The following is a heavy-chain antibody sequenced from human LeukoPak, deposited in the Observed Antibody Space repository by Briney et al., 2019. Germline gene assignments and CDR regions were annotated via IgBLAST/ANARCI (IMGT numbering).Heavy chain of an antibody. CDR1: GGSISSSSYY. CDR3: ARDLLNEGNHLDY. Sequence: IPSETLSLTCTVSGGSISSSSYYWGWIRQPPGKGLEWIGYIYYSGSTYYNPSLKSRVTISVDTSKNQFSLKLSSVTAADTAVYYCARDLLNEGNHLDYWGQGTLVTVSS. CDR2: IYYSGST. V-gene: IGHV4-30-4*08. J-gene: IGHJ4*02. D-gene: IGHD4-23*01.